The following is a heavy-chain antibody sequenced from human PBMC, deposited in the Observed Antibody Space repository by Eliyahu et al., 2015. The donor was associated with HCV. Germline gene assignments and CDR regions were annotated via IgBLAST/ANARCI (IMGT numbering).Heavy chain of an antibody. D-gene: IGHD3-9*01. CDR3: ARGKVLRYFDSIWYFDL. J-gene: IGHJ2*01. CDR1: GXTFSSYA. CDR2: IIPIFGTA. Sequence: QVQLVQSGAEVKKPGSSVKVSCKASGXTFSSYAIXWVRQAPGQGLEWMGGIIPIFGTANXAQKFQGRVTITADESTSTAYMELSSLRSEDTAVYYCARGKVLRYFDSIWYFDLWGRGTLVTVSS. V-gene: IGHV1-69*01.